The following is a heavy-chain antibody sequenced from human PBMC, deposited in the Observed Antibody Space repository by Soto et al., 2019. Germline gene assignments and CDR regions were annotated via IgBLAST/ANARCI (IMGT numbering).Heavy chain of an antibody. CDR1: GFTFSDYY. D-gene: IGHD3-3*01. CDR2: ISGLSTTI. J-gene: IGHJ6*03. CDR3: ARVPVMTFGVGYYYMDV. V-gene: IGHV3-11*01. Sequence: PGGSLRLSCAASGFTFSDYYMSWIRQAPGKGLEWVSYISGLSTTIYYADSVKGRFTISRDNAKNSLFLQVNSLRGEDTAVYFCARVPVMTFGVGYYYMDVWGNGTTVTVSS.